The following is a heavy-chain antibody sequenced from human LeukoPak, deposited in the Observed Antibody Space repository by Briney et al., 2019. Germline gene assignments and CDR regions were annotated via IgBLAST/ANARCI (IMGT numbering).Heavy chain of an antibody. D-gene: IGHD6-19*01. CDR3: ARDVGSSGWSRDY. CDR1: GFTVSSNY. J-gene: IGHJ4*02. Sequence: GGSLRLSCAASGFTVSSNYMSWVRQAPGKGLEWVSAIYSGGGTYYVDSVKGRFTVSRDNSKNTLYIQMNSLRAEDTAVYYCARDVGSSGWSRDYWGQGTLVTVSS. CDR2: IYSGGGT. V-gene: IGHV3-66*01.